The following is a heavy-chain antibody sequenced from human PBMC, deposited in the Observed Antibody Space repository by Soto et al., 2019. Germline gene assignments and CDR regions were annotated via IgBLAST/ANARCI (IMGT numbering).Heavy chain of an antibody. CDR1: GFTFSSYS. D-gene: IGHD5-18*01. J-gene: IGHJ5*02. V-gene: IGHV3-21*01. Sequence: GGSLRLSCAASGFTFSSYSMNWVRQAPGKGLEWVSSISSSSSYIYYADSVKGRFTISRDNAKNSLYLQMNSLRAEDTAVYYCARDFEVWRGYSYLFDPWGQGTLVTVSS. CDR2: ISSSSSYI. CDR3: ARDFEVWRGYSYLFDP.